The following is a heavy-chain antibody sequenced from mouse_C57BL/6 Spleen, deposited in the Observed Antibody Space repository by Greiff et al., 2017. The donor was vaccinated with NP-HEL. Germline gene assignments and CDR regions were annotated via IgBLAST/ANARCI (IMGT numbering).Heavy chain of an antibody. J-gene: IGHJ1*03. Sequence: QVQLQSGAELVKPGASVKISCKASGYAFSSYWMNWVKQRPGKGLEWIGQIYPGDGDTNYNGKLKGKATLTADKSSSTAYMQLSSLTSEDSAVYFCARSGYYGSSFYWYFDVWGTGTTVTVSS. V-gene: IGHV1-80*01. D-gene: IGHD1-1*01. CDR3: ARSGYYGSSFYWYFDV. CDR1: GYAFSSYW. CDR2: IYPGDGDT.